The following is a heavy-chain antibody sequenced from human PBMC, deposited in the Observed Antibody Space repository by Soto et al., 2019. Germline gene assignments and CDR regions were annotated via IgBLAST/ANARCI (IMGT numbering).Heavy chain of an antibody. V-gene: IGHV3-15*01. J-gene: IGHJ4*02. CDR2: IKSKTDGGTT. D-gene: IGHD2-21*02. CDR1: GFTFSNAW. Sequence: EVQLVESGGGLVKPGGSLRLSCAASGFTFSNAWMSWVRQAPGKGLAWVGRIKSKTDGGTTDYAAPVKGRFTISRDDSKNTLYLQMNSLKTEDTAVYYCTTGGLAYCGGDCYSDFDYWGQGTLVTVSS. CDR3: TTGGLAYCGGDCYSDFDY.